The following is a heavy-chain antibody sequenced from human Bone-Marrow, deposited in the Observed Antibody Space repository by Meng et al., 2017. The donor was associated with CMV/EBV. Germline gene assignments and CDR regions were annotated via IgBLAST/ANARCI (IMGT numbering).Heavy chain of an antibody. J-gene: IGHJ4*02. CDR1: GLTFSSYG. CDR3: AKYSAVGERLYYFDY. D-gene: IGHD2-21*01. Sequence: GESLKISCAASGLTFSSYGMSWVRQAPGKGLEWVSAISASAGGTYYADSVKGRFTISRDNAKNTLYLQMNSLRAEDTAVYYCAKYSAVGERLYYFDYWGQGTLATFSS. CDR2: ISASAGGT. V-gene: IGHV3-23*01.